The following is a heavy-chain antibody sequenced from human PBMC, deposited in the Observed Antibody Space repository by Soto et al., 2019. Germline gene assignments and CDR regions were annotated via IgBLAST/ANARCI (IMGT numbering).Heavy chain of an antibody. Sequence: GESLKISCKGSGYSFTTMWIGWVRQMPGRGLEWMGIIFPSDSDTRYSPSFEGQVTISVDKSINTAYLQWSSLKASDTAIYYCARNYIIVSPLYALDVWGQGTTATVSS. CDR2: IFPSDSDT. CDR1: GYSFTTMW. V-gene: IGHV5-51*01. D-gene: IGHD2-15*01. CDR3: ARNYIIVSPLYALDV. J-gene: IGHJ6*02.